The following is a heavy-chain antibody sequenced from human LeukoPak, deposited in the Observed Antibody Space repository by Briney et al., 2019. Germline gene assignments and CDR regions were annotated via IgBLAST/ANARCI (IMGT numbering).Heavy chain of an antibody. J-gene: IGHJ5*02. V-gene: IGHV3-74*01. CDR2: ISADGTTT. CDR1: GFTFNLYL. D-gene: IGHD3-10*01. Sequence: PGGSLRLSCAASGFTFNLYLIHWVRQPPGKGLEWLSRISADGTTTNYADSVKGRFTISRDNAKNTLYLQMHSLRVDDTAVYYCARDSRYHSGWGSYQPYWFDPWGQGTLVTVSS. CDR3: ARDSRYHSGWGSYQPYWFDP.